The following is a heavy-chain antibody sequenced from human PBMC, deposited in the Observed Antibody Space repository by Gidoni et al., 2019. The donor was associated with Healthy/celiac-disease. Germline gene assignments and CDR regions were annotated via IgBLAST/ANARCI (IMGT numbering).Heavy chain of an antibody. Sequence: QVQLVESGGGVVQPGRSLRLSCAASGFTFSISGMHWVRQAPGKGLGWVAVRSYDGSNKYYADSVKGRFTISRDNSKNTLYLQMNSLRAEDTAVYYCARGGYSSGWYGYYFDYWGQGTLVTVSS. J-gene: IGHJ4*02. CDR1: GFTFSISG. D-gene: IGHD6-19*01. V-gene: IGHV3-30*03. CDR2: RSYDGSNK. CDR3: ARGGYSSGWYGYYFDY.